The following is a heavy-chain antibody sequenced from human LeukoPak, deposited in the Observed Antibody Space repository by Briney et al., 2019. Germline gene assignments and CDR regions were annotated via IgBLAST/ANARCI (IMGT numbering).Heavy chain of an antibody. D-gene: IGHD6-13*01. CDR3: ARGSLYSSSWFNWFDP. CDR2: IGTAGDT. J-gene: IGHJ5*02. Sequence: GGSLRLSCAASGFTFSSYDMHWVRQATGKGLEWVSAIGTAGDTYYPGSVKGRFTISRENAKNSLYLQMNSLRAGDTAVYYCARGSLYSSSWFNWFDPWGQGTLVTVSS. V-gene: IGHV3-13*01. CDR1: GFTFSSYD.